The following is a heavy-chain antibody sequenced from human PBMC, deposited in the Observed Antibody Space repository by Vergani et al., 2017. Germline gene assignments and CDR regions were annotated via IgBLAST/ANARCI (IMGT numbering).Heavy chain of an antibody. V-gene: IGHV4-38-2*01. Sequence: QVQLQESGPGLVKPSQTLSLTCAVSGYSISSGYYWGWIRQPPGKGLEWIGSIYHSGSTYYSPSLKSRVAISIDTSKNHFSLRLSSVTAADTAVYYCARHLRGYSYGVFDYWGQGREVTVSS. CDR3: ARHLRGYSYGVFDY. D-gene: IGHD5-18*01. J-gene: IGHJ4*02. CDR2: IYHSGST. CDR1: GYSISSGYY.